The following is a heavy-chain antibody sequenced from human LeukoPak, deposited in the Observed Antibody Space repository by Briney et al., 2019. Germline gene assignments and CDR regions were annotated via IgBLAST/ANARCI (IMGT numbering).Heavy chain of an antibody. Sequence: ASVKVSCKASGYTFTSYGISWVRQAPGQGLEWMGWTSAYNGNTNYAQKLQGRVTMTTDTSTSTAYMELRSLRSDDTAVYYCARDRDVDIVATVSRYWGQGTLVTVSS. CDR2: TSAYNGNT. CDR3: ARDRDVDIVATVSRY. J-gene: IGHJ4*02. D-gene: IGHD5-12*01. CDR1: GYTFTSYG. V-gene: IGHV1-18*01.